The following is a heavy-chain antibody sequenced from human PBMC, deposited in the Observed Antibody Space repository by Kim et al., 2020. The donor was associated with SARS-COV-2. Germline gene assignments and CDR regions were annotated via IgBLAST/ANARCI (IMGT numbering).Heavy chain of an antibody. Sequence: SETLSLTCAVYGGSFSGYYWSWIRQPPGKGLEWIGEINHSGSTNYNPSLKSRVTISVDTSKNQFSLKLSSVTAADTAVYYCASLLEGIAVAGTDYWGQGTLVTVSS. CDR2: INHSGST. CDR1: GGSFSGYY. J-gene: IGHJ4*02. V-gene: IGHV4-34*01. D-gene: IGHD6-19*01. CDR3: ASLLEGIAVAGTDY.